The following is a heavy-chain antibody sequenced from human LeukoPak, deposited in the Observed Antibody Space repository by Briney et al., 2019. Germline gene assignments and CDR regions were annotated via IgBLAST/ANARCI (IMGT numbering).Heavy chain of an antibody. CDR2: IYPGDSDT. J-gene: IGHJ4*02. D-gene: IGHD1-1*01. Sequence: GESLKISCKASGYSFTNYWIGWVRQMPGKGLDRMGIIYPGDSDTRYSPSFQGQVTISADKSISTAYLQWSSLKASDTAMYYCARLNDSYFDYWGQGTLVTVSS. V-gene: IGHV5-51*06. CDR3: ARLNDSYFDY. CDR1: GYSFTNYW.